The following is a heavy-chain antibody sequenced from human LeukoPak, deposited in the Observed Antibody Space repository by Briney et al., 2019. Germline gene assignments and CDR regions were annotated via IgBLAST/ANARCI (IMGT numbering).Heavy chain of an antibody. CDR2: IYPGDSDT. J-gene: IGHJ3*02. CDR3: ARHRLPAYYYDSSGSPGDAFDI. CDR1: GSRFTSYC. D-gene: IGHD3-22*01. V-gene: IGHV5-51*01. Sequence: GASLKISCKGSGSRFTSYCIGWVRQLPGKGLEWMGIIYPGDSDTSYSPSFQGQVTISADKSISTAYLQWSSLKASDTAMYYCARHRLPAYYYDSSGSPGDAFDIWGQGTMVTVSS.